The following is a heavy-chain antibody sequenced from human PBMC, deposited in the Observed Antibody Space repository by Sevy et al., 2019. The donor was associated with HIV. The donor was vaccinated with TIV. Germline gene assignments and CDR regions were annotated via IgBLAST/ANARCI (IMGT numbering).Heavy chain of an antibody. CDR2: ISYHGRDK. CDR3: AKDFTGYNGMDV. CDR1: GISFTTSG. J-gene: IGHJ6*02. V-gene: IGHV3-30*18. D-gene: IGHD3-9*01. Sequence: GGSLRLSCVVSGISFTTSGMHWVRQAPGKGLEWVAAISYHGRDKFYAESVKGRSTISRDNSKNMLYLQMNSLRAEDTAVYYCAKDFTGYNGMDVWGQGTMVTVSS.